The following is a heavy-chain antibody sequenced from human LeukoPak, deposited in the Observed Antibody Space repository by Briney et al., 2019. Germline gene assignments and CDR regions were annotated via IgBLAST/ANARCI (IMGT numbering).Heavy chain of an antibody. Sequence: PGRSLRLSCAASGFTFSSYGMHWVRQAPGKGLEWVSGINWNGGSTGYADSVKGRFTISRDNAKNSLYLQMNSLRAEDTALYYCASWGQQLVYFDYWGQGTLVTVSS. V-gene: IGHV3-20*04. CDR3: ASWGQQLVYFDY. D-gene: IGHD6-13*01. CDR2: INWNGGST. CDR1: GFTFSSYG. J-gene: IGHJ4*02.